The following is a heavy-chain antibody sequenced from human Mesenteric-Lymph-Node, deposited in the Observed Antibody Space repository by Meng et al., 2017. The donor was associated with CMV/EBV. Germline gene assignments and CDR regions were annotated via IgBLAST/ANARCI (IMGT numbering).Heavy chain of an antibody. CDR2: IYYSGST. J-gene: IGHJ4*02. Sequence: GPLRLSCTVSGGSISSSSYYWGWIRQPPGKGLEWIGSIYYSGSTYYNPSLKSRVTISVDTSKNQFSLKLSSVTAADTAVYYCARAVPVDHYFDYWGQGTLVTVSS. D-gene: IGHD3-9*01. V-gene: IGHV4-39*07. CDR1: GGSISSSSYY. CDR3: ARAVPVDHYFDY.